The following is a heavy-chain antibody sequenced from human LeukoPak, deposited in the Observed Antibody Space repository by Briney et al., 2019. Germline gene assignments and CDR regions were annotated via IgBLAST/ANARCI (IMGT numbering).Heavy chain of an antibody. J-gene: IGHJ4*02. CDR1: GFTFDSYA. CDR3: AKDRGYSGYGRQDY. D-gene: IGHD5-12*01. V-gene: IGHV3-23*01. Sequence: GGSLRLSCAASGFTFDSYAMSWVRQAPGKGLEWVSAISSSGGSTYYADSVKGRFTISRDNSKNTLYLQMNSLRAEDTAVYYCAKDRGYSGYGRQDYWGQETLVTVSS. CDR2: ISSSGGST.